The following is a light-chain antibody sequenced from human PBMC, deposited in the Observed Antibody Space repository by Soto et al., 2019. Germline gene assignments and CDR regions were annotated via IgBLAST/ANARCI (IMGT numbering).Light chain of an antibody. CDR1: QIVLYSSNNKNY. CDR2: WAS. CDR3: QQYYSTLPIT. Sequence: DVVMTQSPASLAVSLGERATINCKSIQIVLYSSNNKNYLAWYQQKPGQPPKLLIYWASTRESGVPDRFSGSGSGTDFTLTISSLQAEDVAVYYCQQYYSTLPITFGQRTRLEIK. J-gene: IGKJ5*01. V-gene: IGKV4-1*01.